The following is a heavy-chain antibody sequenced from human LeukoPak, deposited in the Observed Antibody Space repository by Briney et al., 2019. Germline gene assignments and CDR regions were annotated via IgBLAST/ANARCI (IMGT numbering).Heavy chain of an antibody. V-gene: IGHV3-66*01. J-gene: IGHJ4*02. Sequence: GGSLRLSCAASGFTFSSYAMSWVRQAPGKGLEWVSVIYSGGSTYYADSVKGRFTISRDNSKNTLYLQMNSLRAEDTAVYYCARGPRRITMVRGVPDYWGQGTLVTVSS. D-gene: IGHD3-10*01. CDR1: GFTFSSYA. CDR3: ARGPRRITMVRGVPDY. CDR2: IYSGGST.